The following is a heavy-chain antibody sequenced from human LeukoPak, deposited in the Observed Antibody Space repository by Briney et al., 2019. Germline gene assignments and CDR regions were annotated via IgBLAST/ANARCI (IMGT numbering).Heavy chain of an antibody. V-gene: IGHV1-2*02. CDR3: ARAYYDSSGYYLFY. D-gene: IGHD3-22*01. J-gene: IGHJ4*02. Sequence: ASVKVSCKASGYTFSDYYIHWVRQAPGQGLEWMGWINPNSGGTNSAQKFQGRVTMTRDTSISTAYMELSRLRSDDTAVYYCARAYYDSSGYYLFYWGQGTLVTVSS. CDR2: INPNSGGT. CDR1: GYTFSDYY.